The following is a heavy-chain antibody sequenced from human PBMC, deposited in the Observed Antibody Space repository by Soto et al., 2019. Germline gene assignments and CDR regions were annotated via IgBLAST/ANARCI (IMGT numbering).Heavy chain of an antibody. CDR1: GFTVSNYG. CDR3: AKEMIASTLADFFDY. V-gene: IGHV3-23*01. D-gene: IGHD2-21*01. CDR2: ISGSGGRT. J-gene: IGHJ4*02. Sequence: EVQLLESGGGLIQPGGSLRLSCEASGFTVSNYGMTWVRLAQGKGLEWVSTISGSGGRTFYADPVKGRFTISRDNSKNTLYLQMNSLRAEDTAVYYCAKEMIASTLADFFDYWGQGTLVTVSS.